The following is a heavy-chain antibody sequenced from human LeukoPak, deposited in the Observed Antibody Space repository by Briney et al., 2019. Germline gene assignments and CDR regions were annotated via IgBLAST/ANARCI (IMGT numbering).Heavy chain of an antibody. J-gene: IGHJ4*02. CDR3: AKSGYAVRDYFDY. CDR1: GFTFSTYA. Sequence: PGGSLRLSCAASGFTFSTYAMTWVRQAPGKGLEWVSGIRSTGTSTYYADSVKGRFTVSRDNPKNTLYLQMNSLRAEDTAAYYCAKSGYAVRDYFDYWGQGTLVTVSS. CDR2: IRSTGTST. V-gene: IGHV3-23*01. D-gene: IGHD6-13*01.